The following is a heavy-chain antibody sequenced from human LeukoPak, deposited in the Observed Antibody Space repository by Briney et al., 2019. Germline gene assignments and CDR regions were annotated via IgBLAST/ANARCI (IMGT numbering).Heavy chain of an antibody. CDR2: INCSSSIT. J-gene: IGHJ4*02. CDR1: GFTFSNYI. V-gene: IGHV3-21*04. D-gene: IGHD6-19*01. Sequence: GGSLRLSCAASGFTFSNYIMNWVRQPPGKGLEWVSPINCSSSITYYADSVKVRFTISRDNAKNALDLQMNSLRAEDTAVYYCAKGRDSSGSWDYWGQGTLVTVSS. CDR3: AKGRDSSGSWDY.